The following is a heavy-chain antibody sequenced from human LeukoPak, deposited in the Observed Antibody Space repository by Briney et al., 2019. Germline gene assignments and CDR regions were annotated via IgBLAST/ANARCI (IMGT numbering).Heavy chain of an antibody. D-gene: IGHD3-3*01. CDR2: MNPNSCNT. J-gene: IGHJ6*03. CDR3: ARGFVVSAGRFLELLLGKPPPCYMDV. V-gene: IGHV1-8*01. Sequence: ASVKVSCKASGYTFTSYEINWVRQATGQGLEGMGWMNPNSCNTGYAQKFQGRVTMTRNTSISTAYMELSSLRSEDTAVYYCARGFVVSAGRFLELLLGKPPPCYMDVWGKGTTVTVSS. CDR1: GYTFTSYE.